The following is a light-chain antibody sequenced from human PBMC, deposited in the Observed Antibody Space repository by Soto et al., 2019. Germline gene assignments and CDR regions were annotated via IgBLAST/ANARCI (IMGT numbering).Light chain of an antibody. CDR1: SSDVGSYNR. V-gene: IGLV2-18*02. Sequence: HSALTQPPSVSGSPGQSVTISCTGTSSDVGSYNRVSWYQQPPGTAPKLMIYEVSNRPSGVPDRFSGSKSGNTASLTISGLQAEDEADYYCSSYTSSSRVFGGGTKLTVL. J-gene: IGLJ3*02. CDR3: SSYTSSSRV. CDR2: EVS.